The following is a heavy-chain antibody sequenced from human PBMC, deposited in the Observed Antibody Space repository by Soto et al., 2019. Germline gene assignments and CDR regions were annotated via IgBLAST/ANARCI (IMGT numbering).Heavy chain of an antibody. CDR3: ARGSTYFYDSSGYYPLDS. CDR2: IIPIFGTA. V-gene: IGHV1-69*13. D-gene: IGHD3-22*01. Sequence: ASVKVSCKASGGTFSSYAISWVRQAPGQGLEWMGGIIPIFGTANYAQKFQGRVTITADESTSTAYMELSSLRSEDTAVYYCARGSTYFYDSSGYYPLDSWGQGTLDTGSS. CDR1: GGTFSSYA. J-gene: IGHJ4*02.